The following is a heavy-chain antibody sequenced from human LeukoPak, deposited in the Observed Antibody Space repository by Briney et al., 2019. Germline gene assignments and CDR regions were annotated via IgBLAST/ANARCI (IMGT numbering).Heavy chain of an antibody. J-gene: IGHJ4*02. Sequence: SETLSHTCTVSGGSISSYYWSWIRQPPGKGLEWIGYIYYSGSTNYNPSLKSRVTISVDTSKNQFSLKLSSVTAADTAVYYCASLVGVYWGQGTLVTVSS. CDR3: ASLVGVY. D-gene: IGHD2-8*02. CDR2: IYYSGST. V-gene: IGHV4-59*01. CDR1: GGSISSYY.